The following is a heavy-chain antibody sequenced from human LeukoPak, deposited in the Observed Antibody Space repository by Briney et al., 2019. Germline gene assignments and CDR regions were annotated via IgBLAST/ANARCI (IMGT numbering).Heavy chain of an antibody. V-gene: IGHV3-66*01. CDR2: VYIGGTR. CDR1: GFTVSDNY. Sequence: GGSLRLSCAASGFTVSDNYMNWVRQAPGKGLEWVSVVYIGGTRYYADSVKGRFTISRDNAKNSLYLQMNSLRAEDTAVYYCARSLVTAISIGYWGQGTLVTVSS. CDR3: ARSLVTAISIGY. D-gene: IGHD2-21*02. J-gene: IGHJ4*02.